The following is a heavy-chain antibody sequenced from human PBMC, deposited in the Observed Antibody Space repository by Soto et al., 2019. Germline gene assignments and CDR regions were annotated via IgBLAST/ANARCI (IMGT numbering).Heavy chain of an antibody. J-gene: IGHJ3*02. CDR1: GFTFSSYA. CDR3: ARDARDYYRLNAFDI. V-gene: IGHV3-30-3*01. Sequence: QVQLVESGGGVVQPGRSLRLSCAASGFTFSSYAMHWVRQAPGKGLEWVAVISYDGSNKYYADSVKGRFTISRDNSKNTLYLQMNSLRAEDTDVYYCARDARDYYRLNAFDIWGQGTMVTVSS. D-gene: IGHD3-10*01. CDR2: ISYDGSNK.